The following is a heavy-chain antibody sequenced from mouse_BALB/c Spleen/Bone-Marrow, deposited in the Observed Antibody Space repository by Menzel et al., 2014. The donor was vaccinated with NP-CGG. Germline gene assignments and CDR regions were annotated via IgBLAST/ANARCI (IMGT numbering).Heavy chain of an antibody. CDR1: GYTFTSYW. Sequence: VQLQQSGAELAKPGASVKMSCKASGYTFTSYWMHWVKQRPGQGLEWIGNINPSTGYTEYNQKFKDKATLTADKSSSTAYMQLSSLTSEDSADYYCARSNSYGSNDYWGQGTTLTVSS. J-gene: IGHJ2*01. CDR2: INPSTGYT. V-gene: IGHV1-7*01. D-gene: IGHD1-1*01. CDR3: ARSNSYGSNDY.